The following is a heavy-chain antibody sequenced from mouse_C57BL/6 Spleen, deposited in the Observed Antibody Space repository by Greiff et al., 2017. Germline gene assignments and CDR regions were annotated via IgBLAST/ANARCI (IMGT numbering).Heavy chain of an antibody. J-gene: IGHJ4*01. CDR1: GYSITSGYY. D-gene: IGHD2-4*01. CDR3: ARDDYETYYAMDY. V-gene: IGHV3-6*01. Sequence: EVKLMESGPGLVKPSQSLSLTCSVTGYSITSGYYWNWIRPFPGNKLEWMGYISYYGRNNSNPSLKNRISITRDTSKDQFFLKLNSVTTEDTATYNCARDDYETYYAMDYWGQGTSVTVSS. CDR2: ISYYGRN.